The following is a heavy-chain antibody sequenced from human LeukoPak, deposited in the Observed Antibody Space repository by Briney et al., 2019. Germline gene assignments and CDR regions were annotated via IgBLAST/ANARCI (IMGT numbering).Heavy chain of an antibody. Sequence: ASVTVSCKASGYTFTSYDINWVRQAAGQGLEWMGWMNPNSGNTGYAQKFQGRVTMTRNTSISTAYMELSSLRSEDTAVYYCARGLSATLTGDAFDIWGQGTMVTVSS. CDR1: GYTFTSYD. V-gene: IGHV1-8*01. D-gene: IGHD7-27*01. J-gene: IGHJ3*02. CDR2: MNPNSGNT. CDR3: ARGLSATLTGDAFDI.